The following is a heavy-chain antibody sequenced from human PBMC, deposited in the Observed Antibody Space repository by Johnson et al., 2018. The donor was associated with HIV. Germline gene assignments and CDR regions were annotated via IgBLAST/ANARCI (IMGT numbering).Heavy chain of an antibody. CDR2: ISYDGSNK. CDR3: AKGLYGSGSYDAFDI. D-gene: IGHD3-10*01. Sequence: QVQLVESGGGVVQPGRSLRLSCAASGFTFSSYAMHWVRQAPGKGLEWVAVISYDGSNKYYADSVKGRFTISRDNAKNFLYLQMNSLRGEDTALYYCAKGLYGSGSYDAFDIWGQGTMVTVSS. J-gene: IGHJ3*02. V-gene: IGHV3-30*04. CDR1: GFTFSSYA.